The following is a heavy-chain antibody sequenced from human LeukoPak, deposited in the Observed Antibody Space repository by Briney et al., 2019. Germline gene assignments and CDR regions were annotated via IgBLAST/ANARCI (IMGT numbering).Heavy chain of an antibody. D-gene: IGHD6-6*01. Sequence: GGSLRLSCAASGFTFSTFAMSWVRQAPGKGLEWVSTISGSGGSTYYADSVKGRFTISRDNSKNTLYLQMNSLRAEDTAVYYCAKSKAELDFDWFDPWGQGTLVTVSS. CDR1: GFTFSTFA. J-gene: IGHJ5*02. CDR2: ISGSGGST. V-gene: IGHV3-23*01. CDR3: AKSKAELDFDWFDP.